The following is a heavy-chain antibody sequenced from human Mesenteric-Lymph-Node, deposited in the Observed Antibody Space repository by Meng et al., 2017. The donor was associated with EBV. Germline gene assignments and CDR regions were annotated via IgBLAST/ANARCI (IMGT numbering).Heavy chain of an antibody. J-gene: IGHJ4*02. D-gene: IGHD1-26*01. V-gene: IGHV4-39*01. Sequence: QLQESGPGLVKPSETLSLTCTVSGGSISSSSSYWGWIRQPPGKGLEWIGNIYYSGSTYYNPSLKSRVTISVDTSKNQFSLTLSSVTAADAAVYFCARLGSLGGIDYWGQGTLVTVSS. CDR2: IYYSGST. CDR3: ARLGSLGGIDY. CDR1: GGSISSSSSY.